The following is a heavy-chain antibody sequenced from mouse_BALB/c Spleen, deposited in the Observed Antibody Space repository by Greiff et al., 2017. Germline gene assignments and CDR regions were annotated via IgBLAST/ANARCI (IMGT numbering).Heavy chain of an antibody. V-gene: IGHV2-9*02. D-gene: IGHD2-2*01. Sequence: QVQLKESGPGLVAPSQSLSITCTVSGFSLTSYGVHWVRQPPGKGLEWLGVIWAGGSTNYNSALMSRLSISKDNSKSQVFLKMNSLQTDDTAMYYCARGEGYDQIAYWGQGTLVTVSA. CDR3: ARGEGYDQIAY. CDR1: GFSLTSYG. J-gene: IGHJ3*01. CDR2: IWAGGST.